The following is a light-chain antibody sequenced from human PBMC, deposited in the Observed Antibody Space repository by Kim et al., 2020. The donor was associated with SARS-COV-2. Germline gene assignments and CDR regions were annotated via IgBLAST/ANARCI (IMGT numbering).Light chain of an antibody. V-gene: IGLV6-57*03. CDR2: EDN. J-gene: IGLJ2*01. Sequence: GKTIIVSCTRSSSSIASDYVQWYQQRPGSAPTNVIYEDNQRPSGVPDRFSGSIDSSSTSASLIISGLKNEDEADYYCQSFDGSHRVFGGGTKVTVL. CDR1: SSSIASDY. CDR3: QSFDGSHRV.